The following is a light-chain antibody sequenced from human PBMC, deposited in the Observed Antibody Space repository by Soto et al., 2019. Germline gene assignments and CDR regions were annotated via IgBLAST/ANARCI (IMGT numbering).Light chain of an antibody. J-gene: IGLJ2*01. CDR2: DVS. CDR3: SSYTSSNTVV. V-gene: IGLV2-14*03. Sequence: QSVLTQPASVSGSPGQSITVSCTGTSSDIGGYNYVSWYQHHPGKAPKVMIYDVSNRPSGVSNRFSASKSGNTASLTISGLQAEDEADYYCSSYTSSNTVVFGGGTKLTVL. CDR1: SSDIGGYNY.